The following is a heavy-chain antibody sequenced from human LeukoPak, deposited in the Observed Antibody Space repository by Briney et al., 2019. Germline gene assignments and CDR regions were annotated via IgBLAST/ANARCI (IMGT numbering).Heavy chain of an antibody. V-gene: IGHV4-59*01. Sequence: SETLSLTCTVSGGSISSYYWSWIRQPPGKGLEWIGHIYGSGSANYNPSLKSRVTLSVDTSKNQFSLKLSSVTAADTAVYYCAREGTSGTHLNWFDPWGQGTLVTVSS. J-gene: IGHJ5*02. CDR2: IYGSGSA. CDR3: AREGTSGTHLNWFDP. CDR1: GGSISSYY. D-gene: IGHD1-1*01.